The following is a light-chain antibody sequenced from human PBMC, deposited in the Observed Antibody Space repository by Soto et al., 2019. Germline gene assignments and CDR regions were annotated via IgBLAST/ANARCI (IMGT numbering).Light chain of an antibody. Sequence: QSALTQPASVSGSPGQSITIPCSGTSSDVGGYNYVSWYQHHPGKAPKLMIYDVSNRPSGVSNRFSGSKSGNTASLTISVLQAEDEADYYCSSYTSSSSVLFGGGTKLTVL. V-gene: IGLV2-14*03. CDR3: SSYTSSSSVL. J-gene: IGLJ3*02. CDR2: DVS. CDR1: SSDVGGYNY.